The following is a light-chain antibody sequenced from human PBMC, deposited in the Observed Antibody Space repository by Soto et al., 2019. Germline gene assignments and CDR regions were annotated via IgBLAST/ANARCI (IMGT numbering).Light chain of an antibody. J-gene: IGLJ2*01. CDR1: SSDVGGYNY. V-gene: IGLV2-11*01. CDR2: DVN. CDR3: CSYAGSYTLV. Sequence: QSALTQPRSVSGSPGQSVTISCTGTSSDVGGYNYVSWYQQHPGKAPKLMIYDVNKRPSGVPDCFSGSKSGNTASLTISGLQAEDEADYSCCSYAGSYTLVFGGGTKLTVL.